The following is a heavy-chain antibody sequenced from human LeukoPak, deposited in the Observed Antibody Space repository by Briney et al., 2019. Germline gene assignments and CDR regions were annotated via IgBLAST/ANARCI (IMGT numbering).Heavy chain of an antibody. Sequence: SETLSLTCAVSGYSISSGYYWGWIRQPPGKGLEWIGSIYHSGSTYYNPSPKSRVTISVDTSKNQFSLKLSSVTAADTAVYYCARAIAVAGTGYFDYWGQGTLVTASS. CDR3: ARAIAVAGTGYFDY. V-gene: IGHV4-38-2*01. J-gene: IGHJ4*02. CDR1: GYSISSGYY. CDR2: IYHSGST. D-gene: IGHD6-19*01.